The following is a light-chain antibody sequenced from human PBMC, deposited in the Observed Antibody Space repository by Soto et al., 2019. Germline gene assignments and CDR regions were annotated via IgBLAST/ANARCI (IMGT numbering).Light chain of an antibody. V-gene: IGKV1-39*01. CDR3: QQYNSYATWT. J-gene: IGKJ1*01. Sequence: DIQMTRSPSSVSASVVGRVGSTCLASQSIRSYLNWYQQKPGKAPKLLIYAASSLQSGVPSRFSGSGSGTDFTLTISSLQPDHFATYYCQQYNSYATWTFGQGTKVDIK. CDR2: AAS. CDR1: QSIRSY.